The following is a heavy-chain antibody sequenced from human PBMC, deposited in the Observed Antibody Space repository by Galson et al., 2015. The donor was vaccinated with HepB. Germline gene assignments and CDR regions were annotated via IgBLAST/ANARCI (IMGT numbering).Heavy chain of an antibody. CDR1: GYTFTSYG. D-gene: IGHD1-26*01. CDR2: ISAYNGNT. V-gene: IGHV1-18*01. CDR3: ARDSGVGATGEDAFDI. Sequence: SVKVSCKASGYTFTSYGISWVRQAPGQGLEWMGWISAYNGNTNYAQKLQGRVTMTTDTSTSTAYMELRSLRSDDTAVYYCARDSGVGATGEDAFDIWGQGTMVTVSS. J-gene: IGHJ3*02.